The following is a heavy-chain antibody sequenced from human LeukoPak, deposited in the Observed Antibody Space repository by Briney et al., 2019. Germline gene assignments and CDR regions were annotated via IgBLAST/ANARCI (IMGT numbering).Heavy chain of an antibody. Sequence: SVKVSCKASGGTFSSYAIIWVRQAPGQGLEWMGGIIPIFGTANYTQKFQGRVTITADESTSTAYMELSSLRSEDTAVYYCARDSSTIFGVTYYFDYWGQGTLVTVSS. CDR1: GGTFSSYA. CDR3: ARDSSTIFGVTYYFDY. V-gene: IGHV1-69*13. CDR2: IIPIFGTA. D-gene: IGHD3-3*01. J-gene: IGHJ4*02.